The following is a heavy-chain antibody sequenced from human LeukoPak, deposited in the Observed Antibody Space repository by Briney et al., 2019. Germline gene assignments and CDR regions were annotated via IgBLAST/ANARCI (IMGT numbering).Heavy chain of an antibody. CDR3: ARERWLGHSLDY. CDR1: GGSVSSGNY. J-gene: IGHJ4*02. Sequence: SETLSLTCTVSGGSVSSGNYWSWIRQPPGKGLEWIGYIYYSGSTIYNPSLKSRVTISVDTSKNQFSLKLSSVTAADTAMYYCARERWLGHSLDYWGQGTLVTVSS. CDR2: IYYSGST. V-gene: IGHV4-61*01. D-gene: IGHD6-19*01.